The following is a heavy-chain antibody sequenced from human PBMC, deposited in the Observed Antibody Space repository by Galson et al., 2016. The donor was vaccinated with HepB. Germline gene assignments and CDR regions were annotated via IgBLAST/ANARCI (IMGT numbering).Heavy chain of an antibody. Sequence: TLSLTCNVSGVSVSGGDYYWSWIRQPPGKGLEWIGYIHNSGYANYSPSLKSRLTISLETAKNQFSLRLRSVTAADTALYYCAREGPRSAMGIWGLGTLVAVAS. J-gene: IGHJ4*02. CDR3: AREGPRSAMGI. CDR2: IHNSGYA. CDR1: GVSVSGGDYY. D-gene: IGHD4-17*01. V-gene: IGHV4-30-4*08.